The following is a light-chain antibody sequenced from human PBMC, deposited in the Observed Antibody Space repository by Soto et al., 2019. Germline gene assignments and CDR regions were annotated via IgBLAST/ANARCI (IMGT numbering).Light chain of an antibody. CDR2: NAA. V-gene: IGKV3-20*01. Sequence: EIVLTQSPGTLSLSPGERATLSCRASQSVSSSYLAWYQQKPGQAPRLLMYNAATRATGIPDRFSGSGSGTDFTLTISRLEPEDFAVYYCQQYASSLITFGGGTKVEIK. CDR1: QSVSSSY. J-gene: IGKJ4*01. CDR3: QQYASSLIT.